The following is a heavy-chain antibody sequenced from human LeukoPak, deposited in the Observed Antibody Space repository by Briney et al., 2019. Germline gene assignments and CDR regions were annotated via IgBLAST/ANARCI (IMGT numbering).Heavy chain of an antibody. Sequence: PSQTLSLTCTVSGVSISSGSYYWSWIRQPAGKGLEWIGRIYTSGSTNYNPSLKSRVTISVDTSKNQFSLKLSSVTAADTAVYYCARDRATYDFWSGHPPAWFDPWGQGTLVTVSS. CDR2: IYTSGST. D-gene: IGHD3-3*01. J-gene: IGHJ5*02. CDR1: GVSISSGSYY. CDR3: ARDRATYDFWSGHPPAWFDP. V-gene: IGHV4-61*02.